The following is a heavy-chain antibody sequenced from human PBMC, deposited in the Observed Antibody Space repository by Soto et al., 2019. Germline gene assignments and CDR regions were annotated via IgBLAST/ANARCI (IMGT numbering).Heavy chain of an antibody. Sequence: QVQLVQSGAEAKKPGASVKVSCKASGYTFTSYDINWVRQATGQGLEWMGWMNPNSGNTVYAQRFQGRVTMTRNTSISTAYMELRSLRSEDTSVYYCARERNWFDPWGQGTLVTVSS. CDR1: GYTFTSYD. V-gene: IGHV1-8*01. J-gene: IGHJ5*02. CDR3: ARERNWFDP. CDR2: MNPNSGNT.